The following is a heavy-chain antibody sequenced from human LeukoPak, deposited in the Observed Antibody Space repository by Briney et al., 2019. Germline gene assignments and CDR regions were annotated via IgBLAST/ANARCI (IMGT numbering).Heavy chain of an antibody. D-gene: IGHD6-13*01. J-gene: IGHJ4*02. CDR2: ISTGGST. Sequence: GGSLRLSCAASGFTFSNYNMNWVRQAPGKGLEWVSVISTGGSTHYADSVKGRFSISRDKSENTLYLQMNSLRAEDTAVYYCARDRPYSSIDCWGQGTLVTVAS. CDR3: ARDRPYSSIDC. CDR1: GFTFSNYN. V-gene: IGHV3-66*01.